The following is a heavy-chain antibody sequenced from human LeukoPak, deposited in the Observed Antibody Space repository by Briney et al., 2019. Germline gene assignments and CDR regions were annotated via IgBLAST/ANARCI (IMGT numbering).Heavy chain of an antibody. CDR2: IYYSGST. J-gene: IGHJ4*02. V-gene: IGHV4-59*01. CDR3: ARENVVYYYDSSGYYYMYFDY. Sequence: PSETLSLTCAVYGGSFSGYYWSWIRQPPGKGLEWIGYIYYSGSTNYNPSLKSRVTISVDTSKNQFSLKLSSVTAADTAVYYCARENVVYYYDSSGYYYMYFDYWGQGTLVTVSS. D-gene: IGHD3-22*01. CDR1: GGSFSGYY.